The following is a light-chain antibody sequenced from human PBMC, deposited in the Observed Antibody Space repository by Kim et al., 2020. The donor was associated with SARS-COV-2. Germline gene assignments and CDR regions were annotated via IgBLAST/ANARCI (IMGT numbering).Light chain of an antibody. V-gene: IGKV1-39*01. CDR2: GAS. CDR1: QSISIY. CDR3: QQTDSSPLT. Sequence: DIQMTQSPSSLSASVGDRVTITCRASQSISIYLNWYHQKPGKAPKLLIYGASTLQSGVPSRFSGSGSGTDFTLTISSLQPEDFATYYCQQTDSSPLTFGGGTKV. J-gene: IGKJ4*01.